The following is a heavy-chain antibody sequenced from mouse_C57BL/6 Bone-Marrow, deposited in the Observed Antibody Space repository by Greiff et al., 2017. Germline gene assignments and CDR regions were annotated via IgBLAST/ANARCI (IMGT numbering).Heavy chain of an antibody. CDR2: IYPGNSDT. J-gene: IGHJ1*03. V-gene: IGHV1-5*01. CDR1: GYTFTSYW. Sequence: VQLQQSGTVLARPGASVKMSCKTSGYTFTSYWLHWVKQRPGQGLEWLGAIYPGNSDTSYNQKFKGKAKLTAVTSASTAYMELSSLTNEDSAVYYCTHYGSSFYWYFDVWGTGTTVTVSS. D-gene: IGHD1-1*01. CDR3: THYGSSFYWYFDV.